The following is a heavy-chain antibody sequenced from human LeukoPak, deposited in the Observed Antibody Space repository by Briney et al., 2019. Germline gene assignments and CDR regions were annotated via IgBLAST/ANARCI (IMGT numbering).Heavy chain of an antibody. CDR1: GFTFSSYA. D-gene: IGHD3-9*01. J-gene: IGHJ6*02. V-gene: IGHV3-23*01. Sequence: GGSLRLSCAASGFTFSSYAMSWVRQAPGKGLEWVSAISGSGGGTYYADSVKGRFTISRDNSKNTLYLQMNSLRAEDTAVYYCAKGGLRYFDWSLPNGGMDVWGQGTTVTVSS. CDR2: ISGSGGGT. CDR3: AKGGLRYFDWSLPNGGMDV.